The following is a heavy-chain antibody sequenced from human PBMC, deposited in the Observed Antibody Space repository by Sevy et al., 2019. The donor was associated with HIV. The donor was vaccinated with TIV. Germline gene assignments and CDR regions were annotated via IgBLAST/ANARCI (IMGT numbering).Heavy chain of an antibody. Sequence: GGSLRLSCAASGFNIKTYNMNWVRQAPGKGLEWVSSISSSSTYIYYADSVKGRFTISRDNAKNSLYLQMSSLRAEDTAVYYCARDLVIPSTTDYFYYAMDVWGQGTMVTVSS. CDR1: GFNIKTYN. CDR2: ISSSSTYI. CDR3: ARDLVIPSTTDYFYYAMDV. V-gene: IGHV3-21*01. J-gene: IGHJ6*02. D-gene: IGHD2-2*01.